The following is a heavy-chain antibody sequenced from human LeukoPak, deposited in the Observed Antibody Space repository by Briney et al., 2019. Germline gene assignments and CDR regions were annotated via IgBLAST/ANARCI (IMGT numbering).Heavy chain of an antibody. J-gene: IGHJ3*02. D-gene: IGHD1-1*01. CDR1: GFTFSTYG. CDR2: ISGSGDST. Sequence: GGSLRLSCAASGFTFSTYGMSWVRQAPGKGLEWVSAISGSGDSTYYADSVKGRFTISRDNSKNTLSLQMNSLRAEDTAVYYCARDGKWNAFDIWGQGTMVTVSS. CDR3: ARDGKWNAFDI. V-gene: IGHV3-23*01.